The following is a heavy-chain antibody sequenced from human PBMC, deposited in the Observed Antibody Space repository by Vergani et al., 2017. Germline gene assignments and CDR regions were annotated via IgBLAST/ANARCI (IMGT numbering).Heavy chain of an antibody. V-gene: IGHV3-48*01. CDR3: ARDDCTSISCYTSNAFDI. D-gene: IGHD2-2*02. Sequence: EVQLVESGGGLVQPGGSLRLSCAASGFTFSSYSMNWVRQAPGKGLEWVSYISSSSSTIYYADSVKGRFTISRDNAKNSLYLQMNSLRAEDTAVYYCARDDCTSISCYTSNAFDIWGQGTMVTVSS. CDR2: ISSSSSTI. CDR1: GFTFSSYS. J-gene: IGHJ3*02.